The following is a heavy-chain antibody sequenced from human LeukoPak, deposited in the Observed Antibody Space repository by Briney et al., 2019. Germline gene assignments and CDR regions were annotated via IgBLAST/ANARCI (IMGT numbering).Heavy chain of an antibody. CDR2: IYPGDSDT. D-gene: IGHD1-26*01. V-gene: IGHV5-51*01. CDR1: GYSFTTYW. J-gene: IGHJ5*02. CDR3: ARRMGGGARGNWFDP. Sequence: GESLKISCKGSGYSFTTYWIAWVRQMPGKGLEWMGIIYPGDSDTRYSPSFQGQVTISADKSISTAYLQWSSLKASDTAMYYCARRMGGGARGNWFDPWGQGTLVTVS.